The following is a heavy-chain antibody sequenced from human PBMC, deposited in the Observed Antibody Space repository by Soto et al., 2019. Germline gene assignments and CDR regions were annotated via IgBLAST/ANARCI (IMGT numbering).Heavy chain of an antibody. J-gene: IGHJ4*02. D-gene: IGHD5-12*01. Sequence: PGGSLRLSCAASGFTFSSYGMHWVRQAPGKGLEWVAVIWYDGSNKYYADSVKGRFTISRGNSKNTLYLQMNSLRAEDTAVYYCATKIEMATILLDYWGQGTLVTVSS. CDR3: ATKIEMATILLDY. CDR1: GFTFSSYG. V-gene: IGHV3-33*01. CDR2: IWYDGSNK.